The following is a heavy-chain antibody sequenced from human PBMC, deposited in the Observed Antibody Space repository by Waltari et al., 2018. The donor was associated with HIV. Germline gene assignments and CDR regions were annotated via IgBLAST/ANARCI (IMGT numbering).Heavy chain of an antibody. CDR1: GYTLTELS. J-gene: IGHJ4*02. V-gene: IGHV1-24*01. D-gene: IGHD4-17*01. CDR2: FDPEDGET. CDR3: ATTMTTVTTVYFDY. Sequence: QVQLVQSGAEVKKPGASVKVSCKVSGYTLTELSMHWVRQAPGKGLEWMGGFDPEDGETTNSQKSQGRVTMTEDTSTDTAYMELSSLRSEDTAVYYCATTMTTVTTVYFDYWGQGTLVTVSS.